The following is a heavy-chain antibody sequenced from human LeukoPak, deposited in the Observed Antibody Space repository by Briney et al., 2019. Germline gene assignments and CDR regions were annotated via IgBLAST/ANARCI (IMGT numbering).Heavy chain of an antibody. CDR1: NVSISSYY. CDR3: ARVGGYTIFGDYDY. Sequence: SETLSLTCSVSNVSISSYYWSWIRQPPGKGLEWIGEINHSGSTNYNPSLKSRVTISVDTSKNQFSLKLSSVTAADTAVYYCARVGGYTIFGDYDYWGQGTLVTVSS. V-gene: IGHV4-34*01. D-gene: IGHD3-3*01. J-gene: IGHJ4*02. CDR2: INHSGST.